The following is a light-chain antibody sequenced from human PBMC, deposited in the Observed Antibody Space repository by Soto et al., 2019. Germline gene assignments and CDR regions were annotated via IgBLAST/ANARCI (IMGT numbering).Light chain of an antibody. CDR2: AAS. J-gene: IGKJ3*01. V-gene: IGKV1-9*01. Sequence: DIQLTHSPSFLSASVGDRVTITCRASQGISSYLVWYQQKPGKAPKPLIYAASTLQSGVPSRFSGSGSGTEFTLTISSLQPEDFATYYCQQLDSYPLTFGPGTKV. CDR1: QGISSY. CDR3: QQLDSYPLT.